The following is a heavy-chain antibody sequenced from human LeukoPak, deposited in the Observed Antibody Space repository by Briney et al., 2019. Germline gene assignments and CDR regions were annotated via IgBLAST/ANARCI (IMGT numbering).Heavy chain of an antibody. CDR1: GFTVSTNH. CDR2: IHNGGST. D-gene: IGHD1-26*01. V-gene: IGHV3-53*01. CDR3: ATSIVGFTYDEHFQH. J-gene: IGHJ1*01. Sequence: QPGGSLRLSCVASGFTVSTNHMNWVRQAPGRGLEWDSVIHNGGSTYYADSVKGRFTISRDNSKNTLYLQLNSLRVEDTAVYYCATSIVGFTYDEHFQHWGQGTLVTVSS.